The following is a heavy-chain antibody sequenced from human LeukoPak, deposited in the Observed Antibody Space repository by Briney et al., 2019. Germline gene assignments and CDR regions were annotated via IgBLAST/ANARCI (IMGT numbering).Heavy chain of an antibody. CDR2: IYYSGST. D-gene: IGHD3-10*01. Sequence: SETLSLTCTVSGGSISGYYWSWIRQPPGKGLEWIGYIYYSGSTSYNPSLKSRVTISVGTSKNQFSLNLSSVTAADTAVYYCARGVREKNRGFLLYYYYYYMDVWGKGTTVAISS. CDR3: ARGVREKNRGFLLYYYYYYMDV. V-gene: IGHV4-59*01. CDR1: GGSISGYY. J-gene: IGHJ6*03.